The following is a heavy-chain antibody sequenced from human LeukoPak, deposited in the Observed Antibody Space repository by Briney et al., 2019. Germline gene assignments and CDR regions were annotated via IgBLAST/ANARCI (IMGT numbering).Heavy chain of an antibody. CDR2: IYYSGST. CDR3: ARVYDYEVDY. Sequence: SETLSLTCTVSGGSISSYYWSWIRQPPGEGLEWIGYIYYSGSTNYNPSLKSRVTISVDTSKNQFSLKPSSVTAADTAVYYCARVYDYEVDYWGQGTLVTVSS. D-gene: IGHD4-17*01. CDR1: GGSISSYY. J-gene: IGHJ4*02. V-gene: IGHV4-59*01.